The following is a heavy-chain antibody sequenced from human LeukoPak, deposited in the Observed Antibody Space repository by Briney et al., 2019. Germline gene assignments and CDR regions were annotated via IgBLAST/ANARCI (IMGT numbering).Heavy chain of an antibody. V-gene: IGHV1-18*01. J-gene: IGHJ4*02. CDR3: ARAKGTYYYDSSGYYLGY. CDR2: ISAYNGNT. D-gene: IGHD3-22*01. CDR1: GYTFTSYG. Sequence: ASVKVSCKASGYTFTSYGISWVRQAPGQGLEWMGWISAYNGNTNYAQKLQGRVTMTRNTSISTAYMELSSLRSEDTAVYYCARAKGTYYYDSSGYYLGYWGQGTLVTVSS.